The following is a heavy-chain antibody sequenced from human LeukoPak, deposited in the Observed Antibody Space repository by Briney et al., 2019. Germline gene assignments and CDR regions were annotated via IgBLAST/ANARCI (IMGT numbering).Heavy chain of an antibody. CDR3: ARESGALRGYSYGH. V-gene: IGHV3-30*02. CDR1: GFTFSNYA. Sequence: GGSLRLSCAASGFTFSNYAMHWVRQAPGKGLEWVALIRSDGSNEYYEDSVKGRITISRDNSRNTLYLQINSLRAEDTAVYYCARESGALRGYSYGHWGQGTLVTVSS. J-gene: IGHJ4*02. D-gene: IGHD5-18*01. CDR2: IRSDGSNE.